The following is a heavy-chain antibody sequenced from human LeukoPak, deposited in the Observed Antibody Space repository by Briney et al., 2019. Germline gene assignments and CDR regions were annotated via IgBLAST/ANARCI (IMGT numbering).Heavy chain of an antibody. D-gene: IGHD5-18*01. Sequence: SVKVSCKASGGTFSSYAISWVRQAPGHGLEWMGRIIPIVGIANNAQKFQGRVTITADKSTSTAYMELSSLRSEDTAVYYCARYGYSYNYTYYYYGMDVWGQGTTVTVSS. CDR1: GGTFSSYA. CDR2: IIPIVGIA. V-gene: IGHV1-69*04. J-gene: IGHJ6*02. CDR3: ARYGYSYNYTYYYYGMDV.